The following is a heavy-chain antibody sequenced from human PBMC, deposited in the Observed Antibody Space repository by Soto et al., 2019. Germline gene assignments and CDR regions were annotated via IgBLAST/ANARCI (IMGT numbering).Heavy chain of an antibody. CDR1: GGTFSSYA. CDR3: ARDRRTSIAAAGTGAFDI. V-gene: IGHV1-69*10. D-gene: IGHD6-13*01. Sequence: ASVKVSCKASGGTFSSYAISWVRQAPGQGLEWMGGIIPILGIANYERKFQGRVTITADKSTSTAYMELSSLRSEDTAVYYCARDRRTSIAAAGTGAFDIWGQGTMVTVSS. J-gene: IGHJ3*02. CDR2: IIPILGIA.